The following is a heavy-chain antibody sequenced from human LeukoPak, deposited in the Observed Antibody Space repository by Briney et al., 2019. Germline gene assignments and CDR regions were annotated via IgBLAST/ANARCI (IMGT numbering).Heavy chain of an antibody. CDR2: IFHTGGT. Sequence: PSETLSLTCTVSGDSISSGNYWGWIRQPPGKGLEWIGSIFHTGGTYFNLSLKSRVTISVDRSKNQFSLKLSSVTAADTAVYYCAREYIVVVTAVNYFDYWGQGTLVTVSS. J-gene: IGHJ4*02. V-gene: IGHV4-38-2*02. CDR1: GDSISSGNY. CDR3: AREYIVVVTAVNYFDY. D-gene: IGHD2-21*02.